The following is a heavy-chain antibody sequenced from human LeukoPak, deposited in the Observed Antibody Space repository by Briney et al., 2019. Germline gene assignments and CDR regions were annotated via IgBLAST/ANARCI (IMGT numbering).Heavy chain of an antibody. Sequence: PSQTLSLTCTVSGGSISSGSYYWSWIRQPAGKGLEWVGYISYSGSTNYNPSLKSRVTISVDTSKNQFSLKLSSVTAADTAIYYCARDGRAGSLFAYWGQGTLVTVSS. V-gene: IGHV4-61*10. D-gene: IGHD6-19*01. CDR3: ARDGRAGSLFAY. J-gene: IGHJ4*02. CDR2: ISYSGST. CDR1: GGSISSGSYY.